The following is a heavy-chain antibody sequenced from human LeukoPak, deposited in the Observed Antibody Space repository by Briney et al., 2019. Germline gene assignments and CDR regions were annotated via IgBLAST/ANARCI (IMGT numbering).Heavy chain of an antibody. CDR3: ARHFPLRFLERDTWGYFDY. V-gene: IGHV4-39*01. CDR2: IYYSGNT. J-gene: IGHJ4*02. Sequence: PSETLSLTCTVSGDSISTSNSYWGWIRQPPGKGLEWLGSIYYSGNTYYNASLKSRVTISVDTSKNQFSLKLTSVTAADTAVYYCARHFPLRFLERDTWGYFDYWGQGTLVTVSS. CDR1: GDSISTSNSY. D-gene: IGHD3-3*01.